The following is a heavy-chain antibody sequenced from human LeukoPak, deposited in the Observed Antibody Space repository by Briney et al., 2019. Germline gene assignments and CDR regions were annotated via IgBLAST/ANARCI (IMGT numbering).Heavy chain of an antibody. CDR1: GGSISSSSYY. CDR3: ARGIAARRFFAFDI. V-gene: IGHV4-39*07. J-gene: IGHJ3*02. Sequence: PSETLSLTCTVSGGSISSSSYYWGWIRQPPGKGLEWIGSIYYSGSTYYNPSLKSRVTISVDTSKNQFSLKLSSVTAADTAVYYCARGIAARRFFAFDIWGQGTMVTVSS. CDR2: IYYSGST. D-gene: IGHD6-6*01.